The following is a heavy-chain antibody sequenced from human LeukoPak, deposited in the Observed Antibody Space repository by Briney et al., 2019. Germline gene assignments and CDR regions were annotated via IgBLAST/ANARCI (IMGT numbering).Heavy chain of an antibody. J-gene: IGHJ4*02. CDR2: ISSSSSYI. V-gene: IGHV3-21*01. CDR1: GFTFSSYS. Sequence: GGTLRLSCAASGFTFSSYSMNWVRHAPGKGLEWVSSISSSSSYIYYADSVKGRFTISRDNAKNSLYLQMNSLGAEDTAVYYCARAGEYYYDSSGYYRDYWGQGTLVTVSS. D-gene: IGHD3-22*01. CDR3: ARAGEYYYDSSGYYRDY.